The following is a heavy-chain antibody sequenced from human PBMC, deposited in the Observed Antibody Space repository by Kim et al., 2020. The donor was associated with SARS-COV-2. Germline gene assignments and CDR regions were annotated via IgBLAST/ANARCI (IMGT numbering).Heavy chain of an antibody. D-gene: IGHD2-21*01. CDR2: ISYDGSNK. J-gene: IGHJ4*02. V-gene: IGHV3-30*04. CDR3: VRAHTAYQVVVDLGY. CDR1: GFTFSSYA. Sequence: GGSLRLSCAASGFTFSSYAMHWVRQAPGKGLEWVAVISYDGSNKYYVDSVKGRFTISRDNSKNTLYLQMNSLRAEDTAVYYCVRAHTAYQVVVDLGYWGQGTLVTVSS.